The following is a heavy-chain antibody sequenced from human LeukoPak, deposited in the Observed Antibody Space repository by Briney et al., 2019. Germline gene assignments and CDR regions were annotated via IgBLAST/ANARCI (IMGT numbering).Heavy chain of an antibody. J-gene: IGHJ6*03. D-gene: IGHD3-3*01. CDR2: ISAYNGNT. Sequence: GASVKVSCKASGYTFTSYGISWVRQAPGQGLEWMGWISAYNGNTNYAQKLQGRVTMTTDTSTSTAYMELRSLRSDDTAVYYCARAAIFGVVIDYMDVWGKGTTVTVSS. CDR1: GYTFTSYG. V-gene: IGHV1-18*01. CDR3: ARAAIFGVVIDYMDV.